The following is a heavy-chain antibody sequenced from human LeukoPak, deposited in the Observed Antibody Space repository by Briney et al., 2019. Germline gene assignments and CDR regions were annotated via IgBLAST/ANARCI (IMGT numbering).Heavy chain of an antibody. CDR1: GGSMFGYY. V-gene: IGHV4-59*01. CDR2: IYSSGST. J-gene: IGHJ4*02. D-gene: IGHD4-17*01. Sequence: SETLSLTCTVSGGSMFGYYWSWIRQPPGKGLEWIGYIYSSGSTNYNPSLKSRVTISIDTSKNQFSLKLSSVTAADTAMYYCAGTAVGGTVTGWGQGTLVTVSS. CDR3: AGTAVGGTVTG.